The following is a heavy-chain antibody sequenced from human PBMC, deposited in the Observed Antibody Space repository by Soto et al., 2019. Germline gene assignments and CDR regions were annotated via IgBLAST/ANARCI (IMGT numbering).Heavy chain of an antibody. V-gene: IGHV4-59*01. CDR1: GGSISSYY. CDR2: IYYSGST. D-gene: IGHD3-3*01. J-gene: IGHJ6*03. CDR3: ARSGPYYDFWSGYSTYYYYYMDV. Sequence: SETLSLTCTVSGGSISSYYWSWIRQPPGKGLEWIGYIYYSGSTNYNPSLKSRVTISVDTSKNQFSLKLGSVTAADTAVYYCARSGPYYDFWSGYSTYYYYYMDVWGKGTTVTVSS.